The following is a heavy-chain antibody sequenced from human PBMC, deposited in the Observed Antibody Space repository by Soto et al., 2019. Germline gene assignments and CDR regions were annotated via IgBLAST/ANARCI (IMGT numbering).Heavy chain of an antibody. D-gene: IGHD3-3*01. J-gene: IGHJ5*02. CDR3: ARFWPSTLNWFYP. CDR2: MYNTGST. Sequence: PSETLSLTCTVSGGSISSYYWSWIRQPPGKGLEWIGYMYNTGSTNYNPSFKSRVTISVDTSKNQFSLKLNSVTAADTAVYYCARFWPSTLNWFYPWGQGTLVTVSS. V-gene: IGHV4-59*01. CDR1: GGSISSYY.